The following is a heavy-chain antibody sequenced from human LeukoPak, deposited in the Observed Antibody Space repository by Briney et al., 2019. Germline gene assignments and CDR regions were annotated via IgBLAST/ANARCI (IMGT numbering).Heavy chain of an antibody. J-gene: IGHJ4*02. Sequence: ASVKVSCKTSGYSFTRYYIHWVRQAPGQGLEWMGWINPSSGGTEYAQKSQGRVTMTGVTSISTAYMELSRLRSDDTAVYYCARDRGSSWYVDYWGQGTLVTVSS. CDR2: INPSSGGT. CDR3: ARDRGSSWYVDY. V-gene: IGHV1-2*02. CDR1: GYSFTRYY. D-gene: IGHD6-13*01.